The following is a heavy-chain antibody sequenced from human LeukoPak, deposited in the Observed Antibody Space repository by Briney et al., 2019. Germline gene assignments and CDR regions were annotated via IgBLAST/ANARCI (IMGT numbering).Heavy chain of an antibody. Sequence: GGSLRLSCAASGFTFSSYGMSWVRQVPGKGLEWVSGINWNGGSTGNADSVKGRFTISRDNAKNSLYLQMNSLRGEDTAVYYCAREIAAAGYYMDVWGKGTTVTVSS. CDR3: AREIAAAGYYMDV. CDR1: GFTFSSYG. V-gene: IGHV3-20*04. CDR2: INWNGGST. J-gene: IGHJ6*03. D-gene: IGHD6-13*01.